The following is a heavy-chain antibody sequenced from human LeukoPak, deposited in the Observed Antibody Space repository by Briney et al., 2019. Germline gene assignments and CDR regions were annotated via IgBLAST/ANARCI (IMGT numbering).Heavy chain of an antibody. CDR2: ISYDGSNK. J-gene: IGHJ4*02. V-gene: IGHV3-30*18. CDR3: AKDLGGSGWYLPGDY. CDR1: GFTFSSYG. Sequence: GGSLRLSCAASGFTFSSYGMHWVRQAPGKGLEWVAVISYDGSNKYYADSVKGRFTISRDNSKNTLYLQMNSLRAEDTAVYYCAKDLGGSGWYLPGDYWGQGTLVTVSS. D-gene: IGHD6-19*01.